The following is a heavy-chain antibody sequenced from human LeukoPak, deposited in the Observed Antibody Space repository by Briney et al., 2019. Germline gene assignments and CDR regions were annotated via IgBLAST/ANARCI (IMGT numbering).Heavy chain of an antibody. V-gene: IGHV4-59*01. J-gene: IGHJ4*02. Sequence: SETLSLTCTVSGSSISSYYWSWIRQPPGKGLEWIGYMYYSGSTNYNPSLKSRVTISVDTSKNQFSLKLSSVTAADTAVYYCARSGSTAFDYWGQGTLVTVSS. CDR1: GSSISSYY. CDR2: MYYSGST. D-gene: IGHD1-26*01. CDR3: ARSGSTAFDY.